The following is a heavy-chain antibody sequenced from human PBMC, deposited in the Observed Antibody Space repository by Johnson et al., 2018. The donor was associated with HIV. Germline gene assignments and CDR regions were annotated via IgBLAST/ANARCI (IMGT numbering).Heavy chain of an antibody. CDR3: ARAGPRGDAFDI. J-gene: IGHJ3*02. CDR2: ITYDGNKK. V-gene: IGHV3-30*03. Sequence: ESGFTFSSYDMHWVRQATGKGLEWVAVITYDGNKKYYVDSVKGRLTISRDNSKNTLYLQMNSMRAEDTAVYYCARAGPRGDAFDIWGQGTMVTVSS. CDR1: GFTFSSYD. D-gene: IGHD3-10*01.